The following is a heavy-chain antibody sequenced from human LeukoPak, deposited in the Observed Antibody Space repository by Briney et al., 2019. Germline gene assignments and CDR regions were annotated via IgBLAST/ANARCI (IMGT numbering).Heavy chain of an antibody. CDR1: GFTFSSYW. Sequence: GGSLRLSCAASGFTFSSYWMSWVRQAPGKGLEWVANIKQDGSEKYYVDSVKGRFTISRDNAKNSLYLQMNSLRAEDTAVHYCASFSYSSSWLSGEATTDYWGQGTLVTVSS. D-gene: IGHD6-13*01. J-gene: IGHJ4*02. V-gene: IGHV3-7*01. CDR3: ASFSYSSSWLSGEATTDY. CDR2: IKQDGSEK.